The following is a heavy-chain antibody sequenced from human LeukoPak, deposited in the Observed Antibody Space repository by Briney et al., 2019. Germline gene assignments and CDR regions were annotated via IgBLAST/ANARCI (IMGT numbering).Heavy chain of an antibody. CDR2: VNTYNGNT. D-gene: IGHD3-3*01. CDR1: GYTFSSYG. Sequence: GASVKVSCNTSGYTFSSYGISWVRQAPGQGLEWMGWVNTYNGNTNYPQKVQGRVTMTTDTSTSTAYMELRGLRSDDTAVYYCARVSLFGVVDSWFAPWGQGTLVTVSS. V-gene: IGHV1-18*01. J-gene: IGHJ5*02. CDR3: ARVSLFGVVDSWFAP.